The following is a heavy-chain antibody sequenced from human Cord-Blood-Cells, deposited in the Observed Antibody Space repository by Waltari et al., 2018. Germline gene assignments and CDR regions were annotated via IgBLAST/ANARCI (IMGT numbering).Heavy chain of an antibody. CDR2: IYHSGST. V-gene: IGHV4-38-2*01. CDR3: AQGTRSAFDY. Sequence: QVQLQESGPGLVKPSETLSLTCAVSGYSISSGYYWGWIRQPPGKGREWIGSIYHSGSTYYNPSLKIRVTISVDTSKNQFSLKLSSVTAADTAVYYCAQGTRSAFDYWGQGTLVTVSS. CDR1: GYSISSGYY. J-gene: IGHJ4*02.